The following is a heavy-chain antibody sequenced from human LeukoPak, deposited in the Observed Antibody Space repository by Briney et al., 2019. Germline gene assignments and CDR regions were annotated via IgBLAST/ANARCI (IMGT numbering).Heavy chain of an antibody. Sequence: PEASVKVSCKASGYTFTSYGISWVRQAPGQGLEWMGWINPNSGGTNYAQKFQGRVTMTRDTSISTAYMELSRLRYDDTAVYYCARAYCSGGSCARAGNWFDPWGQGTLVTVSS. D-gene: IGHD2-15*01. V-gene: IGHV1-2*02. J-gene: IGHJ5*02. CDR2: INPNSGGT. CDR3: ARAYCSGGSCARAGNWFDP. CDR1: GYTFTSYG.